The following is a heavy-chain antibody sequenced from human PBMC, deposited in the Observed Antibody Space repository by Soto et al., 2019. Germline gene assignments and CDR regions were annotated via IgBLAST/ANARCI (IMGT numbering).Heavy chain of an antibody. CDR1: GVSISSYY. Sequence: SETLSLTCTVSGVSISSYYWSWIRQPPGKGLEWIGYIHFSGNTNYNPSLKSRVTISMDTSKNQFSLKLRSVTAADTAVYYCARYTVTASGASVCLDYSGRGTLVTVSS. CDR3: ARYTVTASGASVCLDY. J-gene: IGHJ4*02. D-gene: IGHD2-21*02. CDR2: IHFSGNT. V-gene: IGHV4-59*01.